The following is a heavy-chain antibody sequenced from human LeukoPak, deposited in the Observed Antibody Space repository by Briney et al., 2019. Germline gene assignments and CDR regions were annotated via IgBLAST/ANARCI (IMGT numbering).Heavy chain of an antibody. J-gene: IGHJ4*02. CDR2: FSWNSGSI. V-gene: IGHV3-9*01. CDR1: GFTFDDYA. CDR3: AKDSYDILTGFDY. D-gene: IGHD3-9*01. Sequence: GRSLRLSCAASGFTFDDYAMHWVRQAPGKGLVWVSGFSWNSGSIGYADSVKGRFTISRDNAKNSLYLQMNSLRAEDTALYYCAKDSYDILTGFDYWGQGTLVTVSS.